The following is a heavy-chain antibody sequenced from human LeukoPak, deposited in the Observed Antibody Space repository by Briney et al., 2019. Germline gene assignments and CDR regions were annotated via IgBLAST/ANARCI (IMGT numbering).Heavy chain of an antibody. D-gene: IGHD6-19*01. V-gene: IGHV1-46*01. CDR3: AASYSSGWYVAYYFDY. CDR1: GYTFTSYG. CDR2: INPSGGST. J-gene: IGHJ4*02. Sequence: ASVKVSCKASGYTFTSYGISWVRQAPGQGLEWMGIINPSGGSTSYAQKFQGRVTMTRDMSTSTVYMELSSLRSEDTAVYYCAASYSSGWYVAYYFDYWGQGTLVTVSS.